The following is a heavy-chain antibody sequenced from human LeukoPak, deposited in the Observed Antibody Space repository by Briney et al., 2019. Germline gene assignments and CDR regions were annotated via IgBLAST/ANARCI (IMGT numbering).Heavy chain of an antibody. CDR3: ASGGMGARKYYSDPFHY. CDR1: GFTVSSNY. J-gene: IGHJ4*02. D-gene: IGHD3-16*01. V-gene: IGHV3-53*01. CDR2: LYSAGST. Sequence: GGSLSLTCAASGFTVSSNYMSCLRQAPGKGLEWVSILYSAGSTYYADSVRGRFTISRDSSKNTVCLQMNSLRVEDTAVYYCASGGMGARKYYSDPFHYWGQGTLVTVSS.